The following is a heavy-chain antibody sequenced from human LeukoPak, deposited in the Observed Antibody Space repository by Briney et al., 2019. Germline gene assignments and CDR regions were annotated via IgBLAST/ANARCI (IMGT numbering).Heavy chain of an antibody. V-gene: IGHV1-46*01. CDR3: ATAYYYDSSGHDY. CDR2: IHPSGGST. CDR1: GYTFTNYY. J-gene: IGHJ4*02. D-gene: IGHD3-22*01. Sequence: ASVKVSCKASGYTFTNYYMHWVRHAPGQGLEWMGMIHPSGGSTSYAQMFQGRVTMTRDTSTSTVYMELSSLRSEDTAVYYCATAYYYDSSGHDYWGQGTLVTVSS.